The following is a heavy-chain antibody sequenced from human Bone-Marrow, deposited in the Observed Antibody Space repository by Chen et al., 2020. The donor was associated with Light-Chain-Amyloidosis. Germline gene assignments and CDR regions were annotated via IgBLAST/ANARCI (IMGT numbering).Heavy chain of an antibody. CDR2: MNPAGDSA. D-gene: IGHD6-25*01. CDR1: GFSLTNFY. J-gene: IGHJ4*02. CDR3: ARSAFSLAADFDH. Sequence: QVQLVQSGAEMKRPGASVKLSCKASGFSLTNFYMHWVRQAPRQGLEWMGVMNPAGDSANLAQEFQGRGAMTRDTSTGTVFMELKSLRSDDTAVYYCARSAFSLAADFDHWGQGTLVTVSS. V-gene: IGHV1-46*01.